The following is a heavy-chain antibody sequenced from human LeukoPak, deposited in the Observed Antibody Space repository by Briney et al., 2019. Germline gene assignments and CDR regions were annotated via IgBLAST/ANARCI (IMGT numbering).Heavy chain of an antibody. Sequence: ASVKVSCKASGYTFTGYYMHWVRQAPGQGLEWMGWINPNSGGTNYAQKFQGRVTMTRDTSISTAYMELSRLRSDDTAVYYCARMGDYGDYVFDYWGQGTLVTVSS. D-gene: IGHD4-17*01. CDR2: INPNSGGT. V-gene: IGHV1-2*02. CDR1: GYTFTGYY. J-gene: IGHJ4*02. CDR3: ARMGDYGDYVFDY.